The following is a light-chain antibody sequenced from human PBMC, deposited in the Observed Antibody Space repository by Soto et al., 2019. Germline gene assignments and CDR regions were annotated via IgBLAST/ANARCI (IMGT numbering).Light chain of an antibody. CDR3: QQYNNLPPYT. J-gene: IGKJ2*01. CDR2: GAS. V-gene: IGKV3-15*01. CDR1: QSVSSN. Sequence: EIVMPQSPATLSVSPGARATLSCRASQSVSSNLAWYQQKPGQAPRLLIYGASTRATGIPARFSGSGSGTEFTLTISSLQSEDFAVYYCQQYNNLPPYTFGQGTKLEIK.